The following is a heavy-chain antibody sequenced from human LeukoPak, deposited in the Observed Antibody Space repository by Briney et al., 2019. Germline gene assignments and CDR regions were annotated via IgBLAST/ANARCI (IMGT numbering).Heavy chain of an antibody. CDR2: ISYGGKA. CDR3: ARGSGYGDSPGLH. V-gene: IGHV4-31*11. J-gene: IGHJ4*02. Sequence: SQTLSLTCAVSGDSISSGGYWWSWIRQHPGKGPEWIGYISYGGKADYNPSLKSRVAISADTPKNQFSLKLSSTTAADTAVYYCARGSGYGDSPGLHWGQGTLVTVSS. CDR1: GDSISSGGYW. D-gene: IGHD4-17*01.